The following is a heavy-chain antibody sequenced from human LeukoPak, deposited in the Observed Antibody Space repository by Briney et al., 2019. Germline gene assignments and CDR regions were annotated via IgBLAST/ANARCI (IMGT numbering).Heavy chain of an antibody. CDR2: ISSSSSYI. CDR1: GFTFSSYS. CDR3: ARGRHDSSGYYYIF. V-gene: IGHV3-21*01. Sequence: GGSLRLSCAASGFTFSSYSMNWVRHAPGKGLEWVSSISSSSSYIYYADSVKSRFTISRDNAKNSLYLQMNSLRAEDTAVYYCARGRHDSSGYYYIFWGQGTLVTVSS. J-gene: IGHJ4*02. D-gene: IGHD3-22*01.